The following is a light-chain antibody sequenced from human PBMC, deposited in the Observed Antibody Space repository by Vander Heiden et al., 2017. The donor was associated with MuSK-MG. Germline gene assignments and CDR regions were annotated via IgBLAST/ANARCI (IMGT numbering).Light chain of an antibody. J-gene: IGLJ2*01. CDR2: YDT. V-gene: IGLV3-21*04. CDR1: KSGNTN. Sequence: SYVLTQPPPVSVAPGKTATITWGGDKSGNTNVHWYQQKPGQAPVLVIDYDTARPSGLPERFSGSKSANTATLSISGVEVGDEADYYCQVWDRDSDHVVFGGGTKLTVL. CDR3: QVWDRDSDHVV.